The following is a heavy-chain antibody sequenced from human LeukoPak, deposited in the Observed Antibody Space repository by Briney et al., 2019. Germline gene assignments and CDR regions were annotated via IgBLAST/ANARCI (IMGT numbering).Heavy chain of an antibody. D-gene: IGHD5-12*01. J-gene: IGHJ4*02. CDR2: SYPGDSDT. CDR3: ARPLGYSGYAKAVYY. CDR1: GYSFTSYW. V-gene: IGHV5-51*01. Sequence: GESLKISCKGSGYSFTSYWIGWVRQMPGKGMGGMGISYPGDSDTPDSPSFQGQVTTSADTCISTAYLQWSSLTASDTAMYYCARPLGYSGYAKAVYYWGQGTLVTVSS.